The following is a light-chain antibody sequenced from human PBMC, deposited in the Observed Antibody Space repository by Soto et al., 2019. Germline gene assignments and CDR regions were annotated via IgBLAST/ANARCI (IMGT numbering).Light chain of an antibody. J-gene: IGKJ1*01. CDR1: QSVSSSY. V-gene: IGKV3-20*01. CDR3: HQHDTHPQP. CDR2: GAS. Sequence: EVVLTQSPGTVSLSPGERATLSCRAIQSVSSSYLAWYQHKRGQAPRLLMYGASSRATGVPDRFSGWGSGTDFTLTISRLEPEDFAVYYCHQHDTHPQPFGQATKV.